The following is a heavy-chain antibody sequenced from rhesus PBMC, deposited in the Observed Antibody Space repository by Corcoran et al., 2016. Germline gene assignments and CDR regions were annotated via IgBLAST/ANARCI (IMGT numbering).Heavy chain of an antibody. D-gene: IGHD4-23*01. CDR2: ITKSGST. CDR1: GGSISSGYYY. CDR3: AREAVTTMAFDY. V-gene: IGHV4-122*02. J-gene: IGHJ4*01. Sequence: QVQLQESGPGLGKPSETLSPPCAVPGGSISSGYYYWSWCRQPPGKGLEWIGYITKSGSTSYNPSLKSRVTISRDTSKNQFSLKLSSVTAADTAVYYCAREAVTTMAFDYWGQGVLVTVSS.